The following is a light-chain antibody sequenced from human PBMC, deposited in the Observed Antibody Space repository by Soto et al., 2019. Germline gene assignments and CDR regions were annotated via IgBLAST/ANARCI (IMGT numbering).Light chain of an antibody. V-gene: IGKV3-20*01. Sequence: EIVLTQSPGTLSLSPGERATLSCTASRTLASSYLAWYQHKPGQAPRLLIYAASRRATGVPDKFSVSGSGADYTLTITTLEPEDSVVYYCKQYGPSPPYTFGQGTKVEI. CDR1: RTLASSY. CDR2: AAS. J-gene: IGKJ2*01. CDR3: KQYGPSPPYT.